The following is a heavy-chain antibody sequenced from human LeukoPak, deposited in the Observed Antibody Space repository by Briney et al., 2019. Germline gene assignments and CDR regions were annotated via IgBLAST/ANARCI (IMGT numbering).Heavy chain of an antibody. CDR3: AKAATFGGVIAQAHFDY. D-gene: IGHD3-16*02. CDR1: GLTFSSNA. V-gene: IGHV3-23*01. CDR2: ISGSSGST. J-gene: IGHJ4*02. Sequence: GGFLRLSCADPGLTFSSNAMSWVRQSPGKGLEWVSAISGSSGSTYYADSVKGRFTISRDNSKNTPYLQMNSLRAEDTAVYYCAKAATFGGVIAQAHFDYRGQGTLVTVFS.